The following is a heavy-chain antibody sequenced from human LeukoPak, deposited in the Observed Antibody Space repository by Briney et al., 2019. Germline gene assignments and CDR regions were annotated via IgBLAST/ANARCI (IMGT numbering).Heavy chain of an antibody. CDR3: TGASRAAAAGTFEF. CDR1: GFTFGDYA. V-gene: IGHV3-49*04. J-gene: IGHJ5*01. Sequence: GGSLRLSCAASGFTFGDYAMSWVRQAPGKGLEWVGFIRSKAYGGKTEYAASGKGRFTISSDDSKSIAYLQNNSLKTDDTALYYGTGASRAAAAGTFEFWGQETQVTVPS. CDR2: IRSKAYGGKT. D-gene: IGHD6-13*01.